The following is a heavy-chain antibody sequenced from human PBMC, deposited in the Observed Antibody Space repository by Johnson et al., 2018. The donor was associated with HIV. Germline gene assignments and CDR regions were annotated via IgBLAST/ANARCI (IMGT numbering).Heavy chain of an antibody. CDR1: GFTFSGYW. D-gene: IGHD3-16*01. V-gene: IGHV3-7*05. Sequence: VQVVESGGGLVQPGGSLRLSCAASGFTFSGYWMNWVRQAPGKGLEWVANIKQDGSEKYYVDSVKGRFTISRDNAKNSLFLQMNSLRAEDTAVYYCARDRWGSSMRSDAFDIWGQGTMVTVSS. J-gene: IGHJ3*02. CDR2: IKQDGSEK. CDR3: ARDRWGSSMRSDAFDI.